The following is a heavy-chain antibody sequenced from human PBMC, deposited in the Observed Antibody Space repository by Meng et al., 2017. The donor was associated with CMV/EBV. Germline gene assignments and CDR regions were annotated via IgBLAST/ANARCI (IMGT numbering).Heavy chain of an antibody. D-gene: IGHD3-10*01. J-gene: IGHJ6*02. V-gene: IGHV1-69*05. CDR1: GGTFSSYA. CDR2: IIPIFGTA. Sequence: SVKVSCKASGGTFSSYAISWVRQAPGQGLEWMGGIIPIFGTANYAQKFQGRVTITTDESTSTAYMELSSLRSEDTAVYYCARVPRITMVRGVEYGMDVWGQGTTVIVSS. CDR3: ARVPRITMVRGVEYGMDV.